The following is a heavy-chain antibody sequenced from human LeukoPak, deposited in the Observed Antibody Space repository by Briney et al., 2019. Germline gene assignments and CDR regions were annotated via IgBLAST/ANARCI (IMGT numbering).Heavy chain of an antibody. CDR1: GFTFSSYA. Sequence: GGSLRLSCAASGFTFSSYAMSWVRQAPGKGLEWVSAISSAGGSTYYADSVRGRFTISRDNSKNTLYLQMNSLRAEDTAVYYCAKDHEMASMKKGYWGQGTLVTVSS. CDR3: AKDHEMASMKKGY. V-gene: IGHV3-23*01. J-gene: IGHJ4*02. CDR2: ISSAGGST. D-gene: IGHD5-24*01.